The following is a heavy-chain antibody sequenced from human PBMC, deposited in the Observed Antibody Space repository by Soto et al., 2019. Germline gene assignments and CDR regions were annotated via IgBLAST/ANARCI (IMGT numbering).Heavy chain of an antibody. CDR1: GGTFSSYA. V-gene: IGHV1-69*01. D-gene: IGHD4-17*01. CDR3: ASGTTVTGMET. Sequence: QLVQSGAEVKKPGSSVRVSCTASGGTFSSYAFSWVRQAPGQGLEWMGVIIPMFGSTNLAQKFQVRVTITADESTSTAYMELNSLRSEDTAVYYCASGTTVTGMETWGRGTLVTVSS. CDR2: IIPMFGST. J-gene: IGHJ4*02.